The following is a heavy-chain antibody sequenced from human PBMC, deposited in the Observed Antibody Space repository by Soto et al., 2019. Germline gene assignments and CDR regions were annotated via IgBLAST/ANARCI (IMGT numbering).Heavy chain of an antibody. CDR2: VNPSGGHT. CDR3: AQWRTGRPPFFTDS. J-gene: IGHJ5*01. Sequence: EASVTVSCKASGDTFTDYYIHWVRQAPGQGLEWMGTVNPSGGHTTYAQHFLGRFTISRDNSKGTLYLQMNSLRDEDTALYSCAQWRTGRPPFFTDSWGQGTLVTV. CDR1: GDTFTDYY. D-gene: IGHD1-1*01. V-gene: IGHV1-46*01.